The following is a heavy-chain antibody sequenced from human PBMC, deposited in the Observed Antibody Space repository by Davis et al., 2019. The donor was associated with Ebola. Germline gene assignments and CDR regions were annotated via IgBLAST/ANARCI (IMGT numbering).Heavy chain of an antibody. J-gene: IGHJ4*02. CDR3: AREAAHCGGDCHDY. D-gene: IGHD2-21*01. CDR1: GFTFSSYS. V-gene: IGHV3-48*04. CDR2: IDGGGSVI. Sequence: GESLKISCAASGFTFSSYSMNWVRQVPGKGLEWVSYIDGGGSVIYYADSVKGRFTISRDNAKNSLHLQMDSLRAEDTAVYYCAREAAHCGGDCHDYWGQGTLVTVSS.